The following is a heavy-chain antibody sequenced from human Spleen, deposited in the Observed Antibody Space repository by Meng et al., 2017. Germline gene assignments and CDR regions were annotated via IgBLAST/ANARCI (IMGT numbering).Heavy chain of an antibody. CDR1: GYNFPDYY. Sequence: ASVKVSCKPSGYNFPDYYIHWVRQAPGQGPEWMGWINGYNGQTKSAQKFEDRLTMTTDTSTTTSYMELRSLRPDDTAVYYCARADKGRYFDWLLSYGMDVWGQGTTVTVSS. J-gene: IGHJ6*02. CDR2: INGYNGQT. CDR3: ARADKGRYFDWLLSYGMDV. V-gene: IGHV1-18*04. D-gene: IGHD3-9*01.